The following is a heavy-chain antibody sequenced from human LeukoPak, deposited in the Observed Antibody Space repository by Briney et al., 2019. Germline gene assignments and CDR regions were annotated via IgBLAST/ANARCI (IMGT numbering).Heavy chain of an antibody. D-gene: IGHD4/OR15-4a*01. CDR1: GFTFSSYS. CDR3: ARDGAQTYYYMDV. CDR2: ISSSSSYI. V-gene: IGHV3-21*01. Sequence: GGSLRLSCAASGFTFSSYSMNWVRQAPGKGLEWVSSISSSSSYIYYADSVKGRFTIYRDKAKTSLYLQINSLRAEDTAVYYCARDGAQTYYYMDVWGKGTTVTVS. J-gene: IGHJ6*03.